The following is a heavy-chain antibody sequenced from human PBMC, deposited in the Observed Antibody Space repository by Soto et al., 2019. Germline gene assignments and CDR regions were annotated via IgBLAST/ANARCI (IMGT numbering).Heavy chain of an antibody. D-gene: IGHD3-16*01. V-gene: IGHV3-30-3*01. Sequence: QVQLVESGGGVVQPGRSLRLSCAASGFTFSSYAMHWVRQAPGKGLEWVAVISYDASDKYYADSVKGRFTISRDHSKNTLYLQMNSLRPEDTDVYYCARGGRWLQGNDYWGQGTLVTVST. CDR2: ISYDASDK. CDR1: GFTFSSYA. J-gene: IGHJ4*02. CDR3: ARGGRWLQGNDY.